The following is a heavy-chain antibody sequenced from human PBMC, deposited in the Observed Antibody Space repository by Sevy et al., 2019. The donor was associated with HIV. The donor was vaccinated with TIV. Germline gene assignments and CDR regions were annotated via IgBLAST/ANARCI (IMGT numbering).Heavy chain of an antibody. CDR1: GYTFTSYG. V-gene: IGHV1-18*01. CDR3: ARGGAAAGTYYFDY. J-gene: IGHJ4*02. Sequence: ASVKVSCKASGYTFTSYGISWVRQAPGQGLEWMGWIRAYNGNTNYVQKLQGRVTMTTDTSTSTAYMELRSLRSDDTAVYYCARGGAAAGTYYFDYWGQGTLVTVSS. CDR2: IRAYNGNT. D-gene: IGHD6-13*01.